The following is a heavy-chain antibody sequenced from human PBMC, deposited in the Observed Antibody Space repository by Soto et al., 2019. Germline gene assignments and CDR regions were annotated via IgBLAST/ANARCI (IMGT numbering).Heavy chain of an antibody. D-gene: IGHD6-19*01. Sequence: SGGSLRLSCAASGFTFSKYAMNWVRQAPGKGLEWVSVISGSGVSTYYADSVKGRFTISRDNSKNTLYLQMNILRAEDTAVYYCASIDRSGSYLFAYWGQGTLVTVSS. J-gene: IGHJ4*02. V-gene: IGHV3-23*01. CDR3: ASIDRSGSYLFAY. CDR2: ISGSGVST. CDR1: GFTFSKYA.